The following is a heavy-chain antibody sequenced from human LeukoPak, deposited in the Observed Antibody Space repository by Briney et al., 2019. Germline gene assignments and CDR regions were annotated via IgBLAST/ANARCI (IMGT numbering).Heavy chain of an antibody. CDR3: ARGGRTVTPFDY. D-gene: IGHD4-11*01. CDR2: IYYSGST. V-gene: IGHV4-59*01. J-gene: IGHJ4*02. Sequence: PSETLSLTCTVSGGSISSYYWSWIRQPPGKGLEWIGYIYYSGSTNYNPSLKSRVTISVDTSKNQFSLKLSSVTAADTAVYYCARGGRTVTPFDYWGQGTLVTVSS. CDR1: GGSISSYY.